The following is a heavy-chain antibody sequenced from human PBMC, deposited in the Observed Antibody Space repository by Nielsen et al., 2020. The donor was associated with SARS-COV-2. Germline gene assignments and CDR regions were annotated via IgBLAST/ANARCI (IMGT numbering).Heavy chain of an antibody. J-gene: IGHJ4*02. CDR2: IWYDGSNK. V-gene: IGHV3-33*01. D-gene: IGHD6-13*01. Sequence: SCAASGFTFSSYGMHWVRQAPGKGLEWVAVIWYDGSNKYYADSVKGRFTISRDNSKNTLYLQMNSLRAEDTAVYYCARPSIAAGLDYWGQGTLVTVSS. CDR3: ARPSIAAGLDY. CDR1: GFTFSSYG.